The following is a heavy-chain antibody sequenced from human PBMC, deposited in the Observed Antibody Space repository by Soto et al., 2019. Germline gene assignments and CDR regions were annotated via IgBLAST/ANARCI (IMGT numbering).Heavy chain of an antibody. CDR2: VYWDDDK. CDR1: GFSLTTDDVG. V-gene: IGHV2-5*02. J-gene: IGHJ4*02. D-gene: IGHD6-6*01. Sequence: QITLKESGPPLVKPTQTLTLTCTFSGFSLTTDDVGVGWIRQFPGKALDWLAVVYWDDDKSYSPSLKSRLTITKDTSKNQVFLTMSNMDPVDTATYYCAHTRYSISSFDYWGQGTLVTVSS. CDR3: AHTRYSISSFDY.